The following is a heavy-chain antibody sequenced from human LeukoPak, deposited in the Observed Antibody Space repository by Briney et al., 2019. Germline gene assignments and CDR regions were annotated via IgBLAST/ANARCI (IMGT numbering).Heavy chain of an antibody. D-gene: IGHD3-22*01. CDR3: ARSSESSGFYDYFDY. CDR2: IYPGDSDT. Sequence: GDSLRISCEGSGYSFTSYWIGWVRQMPGKGLEWVAIIYPGDSDTIYSPSFQGQVIISADDSISTAYLQWSSLKASDTAMYYCARSSESSGFYDYFDYWGQGTLVTVSS. CDR1: GYSFTSYW. J-gene: IGHJ4*02. V-gene: IGHV5-51*01.